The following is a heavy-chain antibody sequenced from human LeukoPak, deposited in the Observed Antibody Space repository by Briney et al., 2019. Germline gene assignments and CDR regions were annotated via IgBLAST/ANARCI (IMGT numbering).Heavy chain of an antibody. CDR3: ARAPKSPRGYDILTGYVNWFDP. J-gene: IGHJ5*02. V-gene: IGHV1-18*01. D-gene: IGHD3-9*01. CDR2: ISAYNGNT. Sequence: GASVKVSCKASGYTFTSYGISWVRQAPGQGLEWMGWISAYNGNTNYAQKLQGRVTMTTDTSTSTAYMELRSLRSDDTAVYYCARAPKSPRGYDILTGYVNWFDPWGQGTLVTVSS. CDR1: GYTFTSYG.